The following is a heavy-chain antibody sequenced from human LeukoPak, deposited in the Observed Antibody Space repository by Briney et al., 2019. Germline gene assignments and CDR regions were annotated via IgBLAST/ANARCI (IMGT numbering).Heavy chain of an antibody. V-gene: IGHV4-38-2*02. D-gene: IGHD3-10*01. CDR2: IYYSGNT. Sequence: SSETLSLTCSVSGFSISSGYYWGWIRQPPGKGLEWIGTIYYSGNTYYNPSLRSRVTISVDTSRSQFSLKLTSVTAADTAVYYCARGGGKGFGEPAQDYYYGLDVWGQGTTVTVSS. CDR1: GFSISSGYY. J-gene: IGHJ6*02. CDR3: ARGGGKGFGEPAQDYYYGLDV.